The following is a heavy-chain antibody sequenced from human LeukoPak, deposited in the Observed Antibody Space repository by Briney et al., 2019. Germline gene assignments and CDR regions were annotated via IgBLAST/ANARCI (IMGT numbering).Heavy chain of an antibody. CDR3: ARGGYSFDY. Sequence: GGSLRLSCAAYGFSLSGYWMSWVRQAPGKGLEWVARLHADGNEKYFVHSVKGRFTVSRDNAKNSLYLQMNGLRVEDAAVYYCARGGYSFDYLGQGTLVTVSS. CDR1: GFSLSGYW. J-gene: IGHJ4*02. D-gene: IGHD5-12*01. V-gene: IGHV3-7*01. CDR2: LHADGNEK.